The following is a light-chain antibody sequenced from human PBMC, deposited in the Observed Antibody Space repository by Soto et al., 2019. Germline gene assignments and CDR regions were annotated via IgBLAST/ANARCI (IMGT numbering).Light chain of an antibody. CDR3: QQPNSFPLT. Sequence: DIQMTQSPSTLSASVGDTVTVTCRASQSVSGWLAWYQQKSGKAPQLLIYAASTLQSGVPSRFSGSGSGTDFTLTISSLQPEDFATYYCQQPNSFPLTFGGGTKVDIK. CDR2: AAS. V-gene: IGKV1-12*01. CDR1: QSVSGW. J-gene: IGKJ4*01.